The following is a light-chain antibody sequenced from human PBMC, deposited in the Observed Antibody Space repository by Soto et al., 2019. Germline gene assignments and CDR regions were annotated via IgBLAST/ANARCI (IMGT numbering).Light chain of an antibody. CDR1: QSIRSSY. CDR2: AAS. J-gene: IGKJ2*01. CDR3: HCQDFGNSAVYS. V-gene: IGKV3-20*01. Sequence: IVLTQSPGTLSLSPGESATLSCRASQSIRSSYVAWYQQKPGQAPRLLIYAASARATGLPDRFSGSGSGXXXXXXXXXLEPEDFAMYYCHCQDFGNSAVYSFGQGTKLEI.